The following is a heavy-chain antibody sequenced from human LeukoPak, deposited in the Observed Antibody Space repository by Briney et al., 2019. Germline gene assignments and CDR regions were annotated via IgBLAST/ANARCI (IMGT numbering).Heavy chain of an antibody. D-gene: IGHD3-10*01. J-gene: IGHJ4*02. CDR3: ARLPYYYGSGDY. CDR1: GGSISSYY. CDR2: IYYSGST. V-gene: IGHV4-59*08. Sequence: SETLSLACTVSGGSISSYYWSWIRQPPGKGLEWIGYIYYSGSTNYNPSLKSRVTISVDTSKNQFSLKLSSVTAADTAVYYCARLPYYYGSGDYWGQGTLVTVSS.